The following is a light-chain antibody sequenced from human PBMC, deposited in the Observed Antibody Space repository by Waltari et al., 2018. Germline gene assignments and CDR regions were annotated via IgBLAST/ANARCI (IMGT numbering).Light chain of an antibody. Sequence: QSVLTQPHSVSAAPGQKVTISRSGGSSNVGTTYVYWYQHLPETAPKLLIYENNKRPSGIPDRFSGSRSGTSATLGITGLQTGDEADYYCGTWDSSLVYVFGTGTKVTVL. J-gene: IGLJ1*01. CDR2: ENN. CDR1: SSNVGTTY. V-gene: IGLV1-51*02. CDR3: GTWDSSLVYV.